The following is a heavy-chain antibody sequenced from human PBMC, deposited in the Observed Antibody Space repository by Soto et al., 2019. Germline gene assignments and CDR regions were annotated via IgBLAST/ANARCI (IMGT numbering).Heavy chain of an antibody. Sequence: QVTLKESGPVLVKPTETLTLTCTVSGFSLRNARMGVSWIRQPPGKALEWLAHILSSDEKSYNTSLKGRLTLSQDTSKSQVVLTMTNMDPVDTATYFCARMLAVNYYYSYVDVWGEGTTVTVSS. J-gene: IGHJ6*03. V-gene: IGHV2-26*01. CDR3: ARMLAVNYYYSYVDV. CDR1: GFSLRNARMG. D-gene: IGHD3-22*01. CDR2: ILSSDEK.